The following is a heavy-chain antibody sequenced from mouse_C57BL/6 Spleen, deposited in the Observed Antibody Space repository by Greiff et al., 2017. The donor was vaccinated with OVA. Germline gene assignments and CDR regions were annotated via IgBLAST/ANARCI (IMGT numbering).Heavy chain of an antibody. D-gene: IGHD1-1*01. CDR3: AGSYGSSYDWYFDV. CDR2: ISSGSSTI. CDR1: GFTFSDYG. Sequence: EVMLVESGGGLVKPGGSLKLSCAASGFTFSDYGMHWVRQAPEKGLEWVAYISSGSSTIYYADTVTGRFTISRDNAKNTLVLQMTSLRSEDTAMYYCAGSYGSSYDWYFDVWGTGTTVTVAS. V-gene: IGHV5-17*01. J-gene: IGHJ1*03.